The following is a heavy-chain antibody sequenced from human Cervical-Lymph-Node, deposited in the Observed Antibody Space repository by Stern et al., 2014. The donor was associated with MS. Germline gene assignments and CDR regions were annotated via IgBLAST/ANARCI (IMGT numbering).Heavy chain of an antibody. CDR2: VFYSGRT. CDR1: GDSLSSGAYY. D-gene: IGHD1-26*01. V-gene: IGHV4-31*03. Sequence: QVQLQESGPGLVKPSQTLSLTCTVSGDSLSSGAYYWTWIRQHPGKGLEWIGNVFYSGRTHYNPYLRSRVVISLDTSQSQFSLRLPSVTAADTAMYYCAREWRSTQYSGLDVWGQGTTVTVS. J-gene: IGHJ6*02. CDR3: AREWRSTQYSGLDV.